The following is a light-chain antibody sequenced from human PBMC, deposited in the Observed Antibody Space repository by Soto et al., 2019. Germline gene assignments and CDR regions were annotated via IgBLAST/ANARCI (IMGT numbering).Light chain of an antibody. J-gene: IGKJ4*01. V-gene: IGKV3-15*01. Sequence: EIVLTQSPATLSVSQGERATLSCRASESGSNNLAWYQQKPGQATRLLIFGASARATGIPARCSGSGSGTEFTLTISSLQSEDFAVYYCQQYNKLPLTFGGGTKVEIK. CDR2: GAS. CDR3: QQYNKLPLT. CDR1: ESGSNN.